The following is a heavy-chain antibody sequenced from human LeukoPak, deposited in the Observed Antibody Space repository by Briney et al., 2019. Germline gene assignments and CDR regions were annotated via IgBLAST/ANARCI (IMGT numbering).Heavy chain of an antibody. D-gene: IGHD3-22*01. J-gene: IGHJ4*02. CDR2: IYSGGST. CDR3: ARTSTPYYYDSSGPFDY. CDR1: GFTVSSNY. V-gene: IGHV3-53*01. Sequence: GGSLRLSCAASGFTVSSNYMSWVRQAPGKGLEWVSVIYSGGSTYYADSVKGRFTISRHNSKNTLYLQMNSLRAEDTAVYYCARTSTPYYYDSSGPFDYWGQGTLVTVSS.